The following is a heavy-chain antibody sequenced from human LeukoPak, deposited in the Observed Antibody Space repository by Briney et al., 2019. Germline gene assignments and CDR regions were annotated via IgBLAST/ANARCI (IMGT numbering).Heavy chain of an antibody. CDR1: GGSISSRSYY. Sequence: SETLSLTCTVSGGSISSRSYYWGWIRQPPGKGLEWIGSIHYSGSTYYNPSLKSRLTISVDTSKNQFSLKLSSVTAADTAVYYCARLYCSGGNCYGAFDIWGQGTMVTVSS. CDR3: ARLYCSGGNCYGAFDI. D-gene: IGHD2-15*01. J-gene: IGHJ3*02. CDR2: IHYSGST. V-gene: IGHV4-39*01.